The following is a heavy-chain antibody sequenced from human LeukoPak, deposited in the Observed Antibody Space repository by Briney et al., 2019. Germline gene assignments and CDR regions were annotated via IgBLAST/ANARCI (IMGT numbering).Heavy chain of an antibody. CDR2: IRYDGSDK. Sequence: PGGSLRLSCETSGFTLSSYGMHWVRQAPGKGLEGVAFIRYDGSDKHYADSVKGRFTISRDNSKNTLYLQMNSLRAEDTAVYYCARDYGQYCSSTSCYGSRYYYYMDVWGKGTTVTVSS. V-gene: IGHV3-30*02. CDR3: ARDYGQYCSSTSCYGSRYYYYMDV. CDR1: GFTLSSYG. J-gene: IGHJ6*03. D-gene: IGHD2-2*01.